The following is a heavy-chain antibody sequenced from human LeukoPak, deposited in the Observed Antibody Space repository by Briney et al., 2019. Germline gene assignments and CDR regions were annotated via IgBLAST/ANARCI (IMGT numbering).Heavy chain of an antibody. V-gene: IGHV3-66*01. CDR3: ARDSRVSSGWYVLSDY. CDR1: RFTVSSNY. Sequence: PGGSLRLSCAASRFTVSSNYMSWVRQAPGKGLEWVSVIYSGGSTYYADSVKGRFTISRDNSKNTLYLQMNSLRAEDTAVYYCARDSRVSSGWYVLSDYCGQGTLVTVSS. D-gene: IGHD6-19*01. CDR2: IYSGGST. J-gene: IGHJ4*02.